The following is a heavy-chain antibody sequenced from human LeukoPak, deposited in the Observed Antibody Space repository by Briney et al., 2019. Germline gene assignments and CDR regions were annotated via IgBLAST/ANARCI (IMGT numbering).Heavy chain of an antibody. CDR1: GFTFSSYG. CDR3: AKAPYDYGGNPFDY. CDR2: IRYDGSNK. J-gene: IGHJ4*02. Sequence: HPGGSLRLSCAASGFTFSSYGMHWVRQAPGKGLEWVAFIRYDGSNKYYADSVKGRFTISRDNSKNTLYLQMNSLRAEDTAVYYCAKAPYDYGGNPFDYWGQGTLVTVSS. D-gene: IGHD4-23*01. V-gene: IGHV3-30*02.